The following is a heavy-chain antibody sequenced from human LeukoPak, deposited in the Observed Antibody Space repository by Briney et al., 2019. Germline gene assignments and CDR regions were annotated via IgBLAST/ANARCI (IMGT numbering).Heavy chain of an antibody. J-gene: IGHJ6*03. CDR2: IGYRGGSI. V-gene: IGHV3-23*01. CDR1: GFSFSYYA. Sequence: PGGSLRLSCAASGFSFSYYAMSWVRRAPGKGLEWVSIIGYRGGSIYYGNSVKGRFTISGDNSENTLSLQMNGLRPEDTAVYYCAKSWGYTRPYYNYMDVWGKGTTVTVSS. CDR3: AKSWGYTRPYYNYMDV. D-gene: IGHD3-16*02.